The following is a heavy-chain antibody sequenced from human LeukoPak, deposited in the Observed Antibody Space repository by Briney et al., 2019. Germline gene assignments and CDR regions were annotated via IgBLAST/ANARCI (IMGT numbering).Heavy chain of an antibody. CDR3: ARVTYVDTAMVRPYYYYYMDV. V-gene: IGHV4-39*07. D-gene: IGHD5-18*01. Sequence: SETLSLTCTVSGGSISSSSYYWGWIRQPPGKGLEWIGSIYYSGSTYYNPSLKSRVAISVDTSKNQFSLKLSSVTAADTAVYHCARVTYVDTAMVRPYYYYYMDVWGKGTTVTVSS. J-gene: IGHJ6*03. CDR2: IYYSGST. CDR1: GGSISSSSYY.